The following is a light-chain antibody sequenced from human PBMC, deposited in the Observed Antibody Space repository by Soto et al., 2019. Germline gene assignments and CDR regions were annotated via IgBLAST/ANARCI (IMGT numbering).Light chain of an antibody. Sequence: QSVLTQPPSASGSTGQSVTISCTGTSSDVGGYNYVSWYQHHPVKAPKLIIYEVYKRPSGVPDRFSGSQSGTTAALTVSGLQAEDEADYYSSSYVGTNSYVFGTGTKLTV. CDR1: SSDVGGYNY. CDR3: SSYVGTNSYV. CDR2: EVY. V-gene: IGLV2-8*01. J-gene: IGLJ1*01.